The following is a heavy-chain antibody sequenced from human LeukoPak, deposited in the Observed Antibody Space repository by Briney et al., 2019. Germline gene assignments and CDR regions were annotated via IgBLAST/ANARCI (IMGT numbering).Heavy chain of an antibody. D-gene: IGHD3-16*02. J-gene: IGHJ4*02. V-gene: IGHV7-4-1*02. Sequence: ASVKASCKASGYTFTNYSMNWVRQAPGQGLGWMGWINTNTGNPTYAQGFTGRFVFSLDTSVSTTYLQISSLKAEDTAVYYCARAYQRLGDLSLPDYWGQGTLVTVSS. CDR1: GYTFTNYS. CDR3: ARAYQRLGDLSLPDY. CDR2: INTNTGNP.